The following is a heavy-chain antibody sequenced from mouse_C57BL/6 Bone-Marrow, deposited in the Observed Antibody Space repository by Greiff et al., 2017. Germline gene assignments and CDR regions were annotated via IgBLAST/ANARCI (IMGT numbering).Heavy chain of an antibody. Sequence: EVQLQQSGAELVRPGASVKLSCTASGFNIKDDYMHWVKQRPEQGLEWIGWIDPENGDTEYASKFQGKATITADTSSNTAYLQRSSLTSEDTAVYYCTTLLHGSSSEGFAYWGQGTLVTVSA. CDR3: TTLLHGSSSEGFAY. J-gene: IGHJ3*01. CDR1: GFNIKDDY. CDR2: IDPENGDT. V-gene: IGHV14-4*01. D-gene: IGHD1-1*01.